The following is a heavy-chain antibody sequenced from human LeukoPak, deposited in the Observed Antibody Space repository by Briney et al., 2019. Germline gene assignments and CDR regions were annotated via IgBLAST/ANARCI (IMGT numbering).Heavy chain of an antibody. CDR2: ISGSGGST. V-gene: IGHV3-23*01. CDR3: AKAVQQWLDDPEIDY. Sequence: GGSLRLSCAASGFTFSSYAMSWVRQAPGKGLEWVSVISGSGGSTYYADSVKGRFTISRDNSKNTLYLQMNSLRAEDTAVYYCAKAVQQWLDDPEIDYWGQGTLVTVSS. CDR1: GFTFSSYA. J-gene: IGHJ4*02. D-gene: IGHD6-19*01.